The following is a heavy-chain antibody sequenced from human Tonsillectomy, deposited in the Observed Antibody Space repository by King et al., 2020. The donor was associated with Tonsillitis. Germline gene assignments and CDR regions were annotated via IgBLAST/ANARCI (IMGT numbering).Heavy chain of an antibody. CDR2: IRSKAYGGTT. D-gene: IGHD3-22*01. Sequence: VQLVESGGGLVKPGRSLRLSCTASGFTFGDYAMSWFRQAPGKGLEWVGFIRSKAYGGTTEYAASVKGRFTISRDDSKSIAYVQMNSLKTEDTAVYYCTSNYYDSSGYHLDYWGQGTLVTVSS. J-gene: IGHJ4*02. CDR1: GFTFGDYA. V-gene: IGHV3-49*05. CDR3: TSNYYDSSGYHLDY.